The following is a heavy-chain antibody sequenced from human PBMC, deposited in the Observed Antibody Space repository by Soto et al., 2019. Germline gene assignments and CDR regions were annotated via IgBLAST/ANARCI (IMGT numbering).Heavy chain of an antibody. V-gene: IGHV4-30-4*01. D-gene: IGHD6-19*01. Sequence: PSETLSLTCTVSGGSISSGDYYWSWIRQPPGKGLEWIGYIYYSGSTYYNPSLKSRVTISVDTSKNQFSLKLSSVTAADTAVYYCARDLAVAGTLNYHYGMDVWGQGTTVTVSS. CDR2: IYYSGST. J-gene: IGHJ6*02. CDR1: GGSISSGDYY. CDR3: ARDLAVAGTLNYHYGMDV.